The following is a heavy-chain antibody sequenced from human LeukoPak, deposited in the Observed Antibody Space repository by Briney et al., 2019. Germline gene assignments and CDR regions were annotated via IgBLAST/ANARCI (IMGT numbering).Heavy chain of an antibody. D-gene: IGHD1-26*01. CDR1: GDSISSGYY. Sequence: SETLSLTSTVSGDSISSGYYWGWIRQPPVKGLEWIGSIYHSGSTYYNPSLKSRVTISVDTSKNQFSLKLSSVTAADTAVYYCAREAAGGSYYVDYWGQGTLVTVPS. J-gene: IGHJ4*02. CDR2: IYHSGST. V-gene: IGHV4-38-2*02. CDR3: AREAAGGSYYVDY.